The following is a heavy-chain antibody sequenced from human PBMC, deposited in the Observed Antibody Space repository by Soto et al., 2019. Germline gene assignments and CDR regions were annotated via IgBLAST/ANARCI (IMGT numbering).Heavy chain of an antibody. J-gene: IGHJ4*02. CDR3: ASHTYCSGGSCYRSYYFDY. D-gene: IGHD2-15*01. CDR2: IIPILGIA. V-gene: IGHV1-69*02. Sequence: ASVKVSCKASGGTFSSYTISWVRQAPGQGLEWMGRIIPILGIANYAQKFQGRVTITADKSTSTAYMELSSLRSEDTAVYYCASHTYCSGGSCYRSYYFDYWGQGTLVTVSS. CDR1: GGTFSSYT.